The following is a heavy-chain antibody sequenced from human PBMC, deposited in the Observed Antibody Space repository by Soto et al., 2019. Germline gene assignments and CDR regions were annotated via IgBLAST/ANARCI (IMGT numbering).Heavy chain of an antibody. CDR1: GGTFSSYT. CDR3: ALEPYYYGSGSDNWFDP. CDR2: IIPILGIA. J-gene: IGHJ5*02. Sequence: QVQLVQSGAEVKKPGSSVKVSCKASGGTFSSYTISWVRQAPGQGLEWMGRIIPILGIANYAQKFQGRVTITADKSTSTAYMELSSVRSEDTAVYYCALEPYYYGSGSDNWFDPWGQGTLVTVSS. D-gene: IGHD3-10*01. V-gene: IGHV1-69*02.